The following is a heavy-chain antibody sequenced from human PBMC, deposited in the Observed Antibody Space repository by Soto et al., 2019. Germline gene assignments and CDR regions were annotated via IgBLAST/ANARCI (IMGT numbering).Heavy chain of an antibody. V-gene: IGHV1-18*01. Sequence: QVQLVQSAAEVKKPGASVKVSCKASGYMFTALGISWVRQAPGQGLEWMGWISAYNGHTNYAQNLQGRVTMTTDTSTSTAYMELRSLRSDDTAVYYCVREEDTNGGLGDYWGQGTLVTGSS. J-gene: IGHJ4*02. CDR3: VREEDTNGGLGDY. D-gene: IGHD2-8*01. CDR1: GYMFTALG. CDR2: ISAYNGHT.